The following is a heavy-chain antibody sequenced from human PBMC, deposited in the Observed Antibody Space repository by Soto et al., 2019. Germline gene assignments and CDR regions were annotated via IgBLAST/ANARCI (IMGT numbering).Heavy chain of an antibody. CDR3: ARDTNSITIFGVVIPSYYFDY. Sequence: AKASSKAPRYTIASKGISWARQAHGQGLEWMGWISAYNGNTNYAQKLQGRVTMTTDTSTSTAYMELRSLRSDDTAVYYCARDTNSITIFGVVIPSYYFDYWGQGTLVTVSS. CDR2: ISAYNGNT. CDR1: RYTIASKG. J-gene: IGHJ4*02. D-gene: IGHD3-3*01. V-gene: IGHV1-18*01.